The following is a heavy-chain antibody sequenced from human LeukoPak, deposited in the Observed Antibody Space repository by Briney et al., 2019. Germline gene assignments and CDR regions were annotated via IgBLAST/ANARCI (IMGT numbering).Heavy chain of an antibody. CDR2: IDWDDDK. Sequence: SGPTLVNPTQTLTLTCTFSGFSLSTRGMCVSCIRQPPGKALEWLARIDWDDDKYYSASLKTRLTLSKDTSKNQVVLTMTSMDPVDTATYYCARMPRPYYYDSSAIDAFDIWGQGTMVTVSS. J-gene: IGHJ3*02. CDR1: GFSLSTRGMC. D-gene: IGHD3-22*01. V-gene: IGHV2-70*11. CDR3: ARMPRPYYYDSSAIDAFDI.